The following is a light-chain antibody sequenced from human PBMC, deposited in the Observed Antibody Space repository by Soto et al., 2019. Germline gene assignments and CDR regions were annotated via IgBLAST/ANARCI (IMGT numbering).Light chain of an antibody. J-gene: IGKJ3*01. CDR1: QSVSSSY. Sequence: EIVLTQSPGTLSLSPGERATLSCRASQSVSSSYLAWYQQKPGQAPRLLIYGASSRATGIPDRFSGSGSGTDFSFTMRRLEPEDFAVYYCQQYGSSPPRFTFGPGTKVDIK. CDR3: QQYGSSPPRFT. V-gene: IGKV3-20*01. CDR2: GAS.